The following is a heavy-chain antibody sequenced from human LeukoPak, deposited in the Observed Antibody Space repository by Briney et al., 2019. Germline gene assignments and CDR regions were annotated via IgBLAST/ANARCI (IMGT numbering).Heavy chain of an antibody. CDR1: GFSFSNYW. Sequence: PGGSLRLSCAGSGFSFSNYWMGWVRQAPGKGLEWVASIKEDGTETYSVDSVKGRFTISRGNTKKALYLQMNSLRAADTAVYYCARGGKIHTYNWFDPWGQGTLVTVSS. D-gene: IGHD5-18*01. CDR3: ARGGKIHTYNWFDP. CDR2: IKEDGTET. J-gene: IGHJ5*02. V-gene: IGHV3-7*05.